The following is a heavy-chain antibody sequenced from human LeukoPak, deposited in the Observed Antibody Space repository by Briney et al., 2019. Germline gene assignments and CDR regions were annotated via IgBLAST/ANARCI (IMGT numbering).Heavy chain of an antibody. V-gene: IGHV4-4*07. D-gene: IGHD6-19*01. Sequence: SETLSLTCTVSGGSISSHYWNWIRQPAGKGLEWIGRIYNSGSTNYNPSLNSRVTMSVDTSKNQFSLKLSSVTAADTAVYYCARGGIAVAGADHWGQGTLVTVSS. CDR3: ARGGIAVAGADH. CDR1: GGSISSHY. CDR2: IYNSGST. J-gene: IGHJ4*02.